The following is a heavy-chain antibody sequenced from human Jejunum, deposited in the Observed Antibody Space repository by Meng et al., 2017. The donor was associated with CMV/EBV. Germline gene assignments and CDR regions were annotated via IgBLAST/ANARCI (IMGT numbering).Heavy chain of an antibody. CDR2: IHTNGNT. CDR3: ARDRGTDSFDY. D-gene: IGHD3-10*01. V-gene: IGHV4-61*02. J-gene: IGHJ4*02. CDR1: GGSLSSGRDY. Sequence: CTVSGGSLSSGRDYWTWIRQSAGKGLEWIGRIHTNGNTNYNPSLESRVFISVDTSKSQFSLSLSYVTVADTAVYYCARDRGTDSFDYWGQGTLVTVSS.